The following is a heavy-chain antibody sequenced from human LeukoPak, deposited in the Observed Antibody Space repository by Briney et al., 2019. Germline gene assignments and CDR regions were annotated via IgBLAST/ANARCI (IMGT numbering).Heavy chain of an antibody. V-gene: IGHV3-48*03. CDR3: AGETGENAFDI. CDR2: ISSSGSTI. CDR1: GFTFSSYE. Sequence: PGGSLRLSCAASGFTFSSYEMNWVRQAPGKGLEWVSYISSSGSTIYYADSVKGRFTISRDNAKNSLYLQMNSLRAEDTAVYYCAGETGENAFDIWGQGTMVTVSS. J-gene: IGHJ3*02. D-gene: IGHD7-27*01.